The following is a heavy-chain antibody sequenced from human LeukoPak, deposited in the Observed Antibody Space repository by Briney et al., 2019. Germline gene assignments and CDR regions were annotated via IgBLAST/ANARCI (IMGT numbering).Heavy chain of an antibody. Sequence: SETLSLTCTVSGGSISSSSYYWGWIRQPPGKGLEWIGSIYYSGSTYYNPSLKSQVTISVDTSKNQFSLKLSSVTAADTAVYYCARGYYGSGSELIDWGQGTLVTVSS. CDR3: ARGYYGSGSELID. V-gene: IGHV4-39*07. CDR1: GGSISSSSYY. J-gene: IGHJ4*02. CDR2: IYYSGST. D-gene: IGHD3-10*01.